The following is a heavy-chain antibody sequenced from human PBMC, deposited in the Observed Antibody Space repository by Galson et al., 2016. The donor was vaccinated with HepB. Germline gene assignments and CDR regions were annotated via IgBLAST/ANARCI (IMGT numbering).Heavy chain of an antibody. J-gene: IGHJ5*02. CDR1: GYTFSNYA. V-gene: IGHV1-3*04. Sequence: SVKVSCKASGYTFSNYAMHWVRQAPGQRLQWMGWINTGNGTTKYSQKFQGRVTLTRAPSTSTVDMELNSQRSDDTAVYFCARGESGYDWDGFDPWGQGTQVTVSS. CDR3: ARGESGYDWDGFDP. D-gene: IGHD5-12*01. CDR2: INTGNGTT.